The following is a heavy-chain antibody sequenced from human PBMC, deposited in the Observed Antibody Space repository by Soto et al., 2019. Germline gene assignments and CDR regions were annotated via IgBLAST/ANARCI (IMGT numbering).Heavy chain of an antibody. V-gene: IGHV3-30-3*01. J-gene: IGHJ4*02. Sequence: QVQLVESGGGVVQPGRSLRLSCATSGSTFSTYTMHWVRQAPGKGLEWVAVISFYEGNKYYAASVKGRFTISRDDSKNTLYLQMNSLRAEDTAVYYCARENTVGYCSGGSFYYFDYWGQGTLVTVSS. D-gene: IGHD2-15*01. CDR2: ISFYEGNK. CDR3: ARENTVGYCSGGSFYYFDY. CDR1: GSTFSTYT.